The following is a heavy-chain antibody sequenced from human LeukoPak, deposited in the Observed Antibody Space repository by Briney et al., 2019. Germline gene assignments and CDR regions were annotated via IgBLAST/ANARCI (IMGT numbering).Heavy chain of an antibody. CDR1: GFTFRSYG. Sequence: PGGSLRLSCAASGFTFRSYGMNWVRQAPGKGLEWVSAISGSGGSTYYADSVKGRFTISRDNSKNTLYLQMNSLRAEDTAVYYCAKGIAARPTDAFDIWGQGAMVTVSS. CDR2: ISGSGGST. J-gene: IGHJ3*02. CDR3: AKGIAARPTDAFDI. V-gene: IGHV3-23*01. D-gene: IGHD6-6*01.